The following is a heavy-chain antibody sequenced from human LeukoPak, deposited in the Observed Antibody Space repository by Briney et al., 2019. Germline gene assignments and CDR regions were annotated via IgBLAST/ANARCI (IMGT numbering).Heavy chain of an antibody. CDR1: GGSLSSYY. J-gene: IGHJ4*02. D-gene: IGHD5-24*01. CDR2: IYSNGNN. Sequence: SETLSLTCTVSGGSLSSYYWSWIRQPAGKGLEWIGRIYSNGNNNYNPSLKSRVSMSLDRSQNQFSLKLSSVTAADTAVYYCARAVGRWLQRTTYYFDYWGQGTLVTVSS. V-gene: IGHV4-4*07. CDR3: ARAVGRWLQRTTYYFDY.